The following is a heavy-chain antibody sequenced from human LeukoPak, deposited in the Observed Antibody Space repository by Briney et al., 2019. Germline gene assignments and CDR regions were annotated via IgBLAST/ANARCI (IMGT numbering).Heavy chain of an antibody. CDR2: ISSRSTYI. J-gene: IGHJ6*04. Sequence: SGGSLRLSCAASGFTFSSYSMNWVRQAPGKGLEWVSSISSRSTYIYHADSVKGRFTISRDNAKNSLFLQMNSLRAEDTAVYFCARSTRAVMAMMDVWGKGTTVTVSS. CDR3: ARSTRAVMAMMDV. CDR1: GFTFSSYS. V-gene: IGHV3-21*01. D-gene: IGHD3-16*01.